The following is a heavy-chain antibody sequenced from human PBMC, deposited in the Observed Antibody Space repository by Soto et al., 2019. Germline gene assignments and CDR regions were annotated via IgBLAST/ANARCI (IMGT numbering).Heavy chain of an antibody. Sequence: QVHLQESGPGLVKPSETLSLTCTVSGGSINNHYWCWIRQPPGQGLEWMGYIYYTGSTNYNPSLKSRVTMSVDTSKNQFSLNLTSLTAADTAIYYCARANWYSEYWGQGTLITVSS. J-gene: IGHJ4*02. CDR3: ARANWYSEY. CDR2: IYYTGST. CDR1: GGSINNHY. V-gene: IGHV4-59*11. D-gene: IGHD7-27*01.